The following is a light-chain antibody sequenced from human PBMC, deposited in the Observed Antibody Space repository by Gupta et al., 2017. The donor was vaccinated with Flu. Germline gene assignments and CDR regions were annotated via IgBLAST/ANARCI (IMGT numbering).Light chain of an antibody. CDR2: EAS. J-gene: IGKJ5*01. Sequence: EVVLTQSPDTLSVSAGEGVTLTCRASQNVRNRVAWYQVRRGQPPRLLIYEASKRATGIPDNFSGSGDGTDFTLTISSREPGDSATYYCYQDADWPPVTFGQGTRLEIK. CDR1: QNVRNR. CDR3: YQDADWPPVT. V-gene: IGKV3-11*01.